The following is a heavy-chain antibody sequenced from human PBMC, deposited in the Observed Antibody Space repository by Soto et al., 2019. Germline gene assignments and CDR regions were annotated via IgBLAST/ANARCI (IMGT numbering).Heavy chain of an antibody. V-gene: IGHV1-18*01. CDR3: AVQRNLFDY. CDR1: GYTFTSYG. J-gene: IGHJ4*02. CDR2: IGAYNGNT. D-gene: IGHD1-1*01. Sequence: ASVKVSCKASGYTFTSYGISWVRQAPGQGLEWIGWIGAYNGNTNYAQKLQERVTITTDISSTTAYMELRSLRSEDTAVYYCAVQRNLFDYWGQGTLVTVSS.